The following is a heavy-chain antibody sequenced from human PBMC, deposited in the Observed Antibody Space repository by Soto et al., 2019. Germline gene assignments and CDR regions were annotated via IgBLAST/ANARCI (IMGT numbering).Heavy chain of an antibody. D-gene: IGHD2-15*01. Sequence: EVQLMESGGGLVQPGGSLRLSCAASGFIFSNYAMSWVRQAPGKGLEWVLGISGSNGNTYYADSVKGRFTISRDNSKNTLFLQMNSLRAEDTAVYYCAKDKSCSDGVCYLDYWGQGSLVTVSS. CDR1: GFIFSNYA. CDR2: ISGSNGNT. J-gene: IGHJ4*01. CDR3: AKDKSCSDGVCYLDY. V-gene: IGHV3-23*01.